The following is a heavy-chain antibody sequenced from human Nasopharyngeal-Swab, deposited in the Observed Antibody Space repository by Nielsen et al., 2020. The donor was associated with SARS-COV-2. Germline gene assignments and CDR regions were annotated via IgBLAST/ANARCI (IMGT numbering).Heavy chain of an antibody. CDR1: GYTFTSYY. J-gene: IGHJ6*02. Sequence: ASVKVSCKASGYTFTSYYMHWVRQAPGQGLEWMGIINPSGGSTSYAQKFQGRVTMTRDTSTSTVYMELSSLRSEDTAVYYCASRTPASSWYVLDYYYGMDVWGQGTTVTVS. D-gene: IGHD6-13*01. CDR3: ASRTPASSWYVLDYYYGMDV. CDR2: INPSGGST. V-gene: IGHV1-46*01.